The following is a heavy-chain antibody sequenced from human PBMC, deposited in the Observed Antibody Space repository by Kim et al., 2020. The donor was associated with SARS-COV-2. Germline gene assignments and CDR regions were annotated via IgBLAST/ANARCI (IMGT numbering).Heavy chain of an antibody. Sequence: KSRVTISVDTSKNQFSLKLSSVTAADTAVYYCAGMSTYYYGSGSYYNFDYWGQGTLVTVSS. CDR3: AGMSTYYYGSGSYYNFDY. V-gene: IGHV4-39*01. D-gene: IGHD3-10*01. J-gene: IGHJ4*02.